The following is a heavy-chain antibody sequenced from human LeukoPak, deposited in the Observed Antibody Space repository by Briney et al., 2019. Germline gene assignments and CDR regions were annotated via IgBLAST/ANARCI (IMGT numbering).Heavy chain of an antibody. CDR1: GYTFTSYY. CDR3: GRGRAVSSWYLDL. CDR2: INPSGGST. Sequence: GASVKVSCKASGYTFTSYYMHWVRQAPGQGLEWMGIINPSGGSTSYAQKFQGRVTMTRDTSTSTVYMELSRLKSEDTAAYYCGRGRAVSSWYLDLWGQGTLVTVSS. D-gene: IGHD2-2*01. V-gene: IGHV1-46*01. J-gene: IGHJ4*02.